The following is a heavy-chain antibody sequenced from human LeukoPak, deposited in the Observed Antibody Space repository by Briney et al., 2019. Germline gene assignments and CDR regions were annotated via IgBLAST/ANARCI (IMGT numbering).Heavy chain of an antibody. V-gene: IGHV1-69*13. CDR2: IIPILGTA. Sequence: ASVKVSCKTYGGTFSSYAIIWVRQAPGQGLEWMGGIIPILGTANYAQKFQGRVTITADESTSTVYMELRSLRSEDTAVYYCASTPLYYYYYMDVWGLGTTVTVSS. J-gene: IGHJ6*03. CDR1: GGTFSSYA. CDR3: ASTPLYYYYYMDV.